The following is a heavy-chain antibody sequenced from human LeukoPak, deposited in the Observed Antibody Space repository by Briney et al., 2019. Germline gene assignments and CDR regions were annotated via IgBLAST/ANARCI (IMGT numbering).Heavy chain of an antibody. CDR1: GYTLTELS. CDR3: ATPPLVRYSSSWYAFDI. Sequence: ASAKVSCKVSGYTLTELSMHWVRQAPGKGLEWMGGFDPEDGETIYAQKFQGRVTMTEDTSTDTAYMELSSLRSEDTAVYYCATPPLVRYSSSWYAFDIWGQGTMVTVSS. CDR2: FDPEDGET. J-gene: IGHJ3*02. V-gene: IGHV1-24*01. D-gene: IGHD6-13*01.